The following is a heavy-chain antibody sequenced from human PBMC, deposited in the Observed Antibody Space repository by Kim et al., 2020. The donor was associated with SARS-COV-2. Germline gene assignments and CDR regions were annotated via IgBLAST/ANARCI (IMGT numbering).Heavy chain of an antibody. J-gene: IGHJ4*01. V-gene: IGHV4-39*07. CDR3: ARGGVGYNYGYPDY. CDR1: GGSISSSSYY. CDR2: ISYSEIT. Sequence: SETLSLTCTVSGGSISSSSYYWGWIRQPPGKGLEWIGIISYSEITSYNPSLKSRVTISADTSRNQFSLRLSSVTAADTAVYYCARGGVGYNYGYPDYWG. D-gene: IGHD5-18*01.